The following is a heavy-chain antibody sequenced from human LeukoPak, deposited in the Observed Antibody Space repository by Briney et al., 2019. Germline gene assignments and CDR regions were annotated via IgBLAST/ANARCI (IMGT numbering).Heavy chain of an antibody. CDR2: IYSDGTT. Sequence: PGGSLRLSCAASRFAVSSNFMSWVRQAPGKGLEWVSTIYSDGTTYYADSVKGRFTISRHNSKNTLYLQMNGLRAEDTAVYYCASAGYASWFDPWGQGTLVTVSS. CDR1: RFAVSSNF. D-gene: IGHD3-16*01. J-gene: IGHJ5*02. CDR3: ASAGYASWFDP. V-gene: IGHV3-53*04.